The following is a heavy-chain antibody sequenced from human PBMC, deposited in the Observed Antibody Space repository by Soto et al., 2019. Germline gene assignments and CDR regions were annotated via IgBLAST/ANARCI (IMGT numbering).Heavy chain of an antibody. J-gene: IGHJ6*02. Sequence: QVQLVQSGAEVKKPGSSVKVSCKASGGTFSSYAISWVRQAPGQGLEWMGGIIPIFGTANYAQKFQGRVTITADESTSTAYMELSSLRSEDTAVYYCARDRGVLRFLEWARCGMDVWGQGTTVTVSS. CDR3: ARDRGVLRFLEWARCGMDV. D-gene: IGHD3-3*01. V-gene: IGHV1-69*12. CDR1: GGTFSSYA. CDR2: IIPIFGTA.